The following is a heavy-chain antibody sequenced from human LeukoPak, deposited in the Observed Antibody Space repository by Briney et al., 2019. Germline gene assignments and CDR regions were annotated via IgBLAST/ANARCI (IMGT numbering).Heavy chain of an antibody. CDR1: GFTFSSYA. D-gene: IGHD2-21*02. CDR2: ISGRGGST. Sequence: PGGSLRLSCAASGFTFSSYAMSWVRQAPGKGLEWVSTISGRGGSTYYADSVKGRFTISRDNSKNTLYLQMNSLRAEDTAVYYCAKETAIGDYYYYGMDVWGQGTTVTVSS. V-gene: IGHV3-23*01. J-gene: IGHJ6*02. CDR3: AKETAIGDYYYYGMDV.